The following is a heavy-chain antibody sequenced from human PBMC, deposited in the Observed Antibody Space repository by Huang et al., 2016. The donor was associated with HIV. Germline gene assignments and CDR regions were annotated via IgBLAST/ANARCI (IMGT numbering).Heavy chain of an antibody. CDR3: AKRGGAWGSPYAFDL. CDR1: GGSFNNFG. V-gene: IGHV1-69*13. Sequence: QVQLVQSGAEVRKPGSSVKVSCRASGGSFNNFGINWVRQAPGQGLEWMGGISPRLGTRNDAQRFKDRVTITADGTTGVVHLEVTSLRSDDTAVYFCAKRGGAWGSPYAFDLWGPGTMVTVSS. CDR2: ISPRLGTR. D-gene: IGHD3-16*01. J-gene: IGHJ3*01.